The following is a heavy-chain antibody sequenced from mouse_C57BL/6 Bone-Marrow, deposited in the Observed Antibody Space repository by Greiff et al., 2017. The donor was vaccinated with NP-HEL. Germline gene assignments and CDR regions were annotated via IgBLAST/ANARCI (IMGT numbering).Heavy chain of an antibody. D-gene: IGHD1-1*01. Sequence: EVQLVESGPGMVKPSQSLSLTCTVTGYSITSGYDWHWIRHFPGNKLEWMGYISYSGSTNYNPSLKSRISITHDTSKNHFFLKLNSVTTEDTATYYCASSLIYYYGSSWAWFAYWGQGTLVTVSA. J-gene: IGHJ3*01. V-gene: IGHV3-1*01. CDR3: ASSLIYYYGSSWAWFAY. CDR2: ISYSGST. CDR1: GYSITSGYD.